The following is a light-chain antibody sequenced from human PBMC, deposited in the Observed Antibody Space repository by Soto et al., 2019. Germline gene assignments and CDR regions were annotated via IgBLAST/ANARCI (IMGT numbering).Light chain of an antibody. CDR1: SSDVGGYNY. Sequence: QSALTQPPSASGSPGQSVTISCTGTSSDVGGYNYVSWYQQHPGKAPKFMIYEVNKRPSGVPDRFSGSKSGNTASLTVSGLQADDEADYYCSSYAGSDNVIFGGGTKVTVL. CDR3: SSYAGSDNVI. J-gene: IGLJ2*01. V-gene: IGLV2-8*01. CDR2: EVN.